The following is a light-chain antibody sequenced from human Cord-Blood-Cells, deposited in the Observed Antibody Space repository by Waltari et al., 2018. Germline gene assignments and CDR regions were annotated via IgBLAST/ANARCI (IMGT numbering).Light chain of an antibody. J-gene: IGLJ1*01. CDR2: DVS. CDR3: SSYTSSSTYV. Sequence: QSALTQPASVSGSPGQSLTISCTGTSSDVGGYNYVPWYQQHPGKAPKLMIYDVSNRPSGVSNRCSGSKSGNTASLTISGLQAEDEADYYCSSYTSSSTYVFGTGTKVTVL. V-gene: IGLV2-14*01. CDR1: SSDVGGYNY.